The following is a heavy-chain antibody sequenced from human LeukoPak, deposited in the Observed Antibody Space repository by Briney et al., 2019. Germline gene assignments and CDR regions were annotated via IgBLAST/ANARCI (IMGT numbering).Heavy chain of an antibody. Sequence: PSETLSLTCTVSGGSISSYYWSWVRQAPGKGLEWVSAISGSGGSTYYADSVKGRFTISRDNSKNTLYLQMNSLRAEDTAVYYCARECSSTSCFERDAFDIWGQGTMVTVSS. J-gene: IGHJ3*02. CDR2: ISGSGGST. D-gene: IGHD2-2*01. CDR3: ARECSSTSCFERDAFDI. CDR1: GGSISSYY. V-gene: IGHV3-23*01.